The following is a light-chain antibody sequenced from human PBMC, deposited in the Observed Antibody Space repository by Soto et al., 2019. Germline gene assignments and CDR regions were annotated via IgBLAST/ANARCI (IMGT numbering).Light chain of an antibody. Sequence: DIQMTQSPSTLSASVGDRVTITCRASQNVTTWLAWYQHKPGKAPKLLLYDVSNLESGVPSRYSGSGSGTEFTLTLSGLQSDDFATFFCQQYDSYRTFGHGTKVEIK. V-gene: IGKV1-5*01. CDR2: DVS. CDR1: QNVTTW. CDR3: QQYDSYRT. J-gene: IGKJ1*01.